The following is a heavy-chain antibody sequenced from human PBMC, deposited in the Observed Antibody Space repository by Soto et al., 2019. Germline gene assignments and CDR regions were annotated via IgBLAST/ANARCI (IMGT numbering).Heavy chain of an antibody. CDR3: ARNNGRGNYYDSSGYWYYFDY. V-gene: IGHV4-59*01. CDR2: IYYSGST. D-gene: IGHD3-22*01. J-gene: IGHJ4*02. CDR1: GGSISSYY. Sequence: PSETLSLTCTVSGGSISSYYWSWIRQPPGKGLEWIGYIYYSGSTNYKSSLKSRVTISVDTSKNQFSLKLSSVTAADTAVYYCARNNGRGNYYDSSGYWYYFDYWGQGTLVTVSS.